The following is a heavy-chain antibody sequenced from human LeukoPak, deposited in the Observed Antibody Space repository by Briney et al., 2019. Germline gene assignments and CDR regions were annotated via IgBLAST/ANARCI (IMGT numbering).Heavy chain of an antibody. D-gene: IGHD3-3*01. CDR2: INPNSGGT. V-gene: IGHV1-2*02. J-gene: IGHJ4*02. CDR1: GYTFTGYY. CDR3: ARMGKLRFLEEYYFDY. Sequence: ASVKVSCKASGYTFTGYYMHWVRQAPGQGLEWMGWINPNSGGTNYAQKFQGRVTMTRDTSISTAYMELSRLRSDDTAVYYCARMGKLRFLEEYYFDYWGQGTLVTVSS.